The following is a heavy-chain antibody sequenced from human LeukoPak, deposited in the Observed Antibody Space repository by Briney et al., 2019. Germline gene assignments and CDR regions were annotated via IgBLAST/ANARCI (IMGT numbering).Heavy chain of an antibody. D-gene: IGHD3-3*01. CDR2: VIPIFGTA. Sequence: SVKVSCKASGGTFSSYAISWVRQAPGQGLEWMGGVIPIFGTANYAHKFQGRITITAYESTSTAYMELSSLRSEDTAVYYCARVGASYYDFWSGYYPHYYYYYYMDVWGKGTTVTVSS. CDR3: ARVGASYYDFWSGYYPHYYYYYYMDV. V-gene: IGHV1-69*13. J-gene: IGHJ6*03. CDR1: GGTFSSYA.